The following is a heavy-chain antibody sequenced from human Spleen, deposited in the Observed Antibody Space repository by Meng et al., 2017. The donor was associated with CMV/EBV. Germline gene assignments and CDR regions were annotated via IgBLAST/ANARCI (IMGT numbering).Heavy chain of an antibody. Sequence: QVQLQQWGAGLLKPSETLSLTCAVYGGSFTGYYWSWIRQPPGKGLEWIGEIKHSGSTNYNPSLKSRVTISVDTSKNQFSLKLSSVTAADTAVYYCARDGDSSGWYSRGLGNGNWFDPWGQGTLVTVSS. CDR1: GGSFTGYY. V-gene: IGHV4-34*01. J-gene: IGHJ5*02. CDR2: IKHSGST. CDR3: ARDGDSSGWYSRGLGNGNWFDP. D-gene: IGHD6-19*01.